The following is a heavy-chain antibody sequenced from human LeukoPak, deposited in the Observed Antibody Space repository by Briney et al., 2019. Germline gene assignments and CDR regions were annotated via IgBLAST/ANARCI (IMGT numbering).Heavy chain of an antibody. V-gene: IGHV1-69*04. Sequence: SVKVSCKASGGTFSSYAISWVRQAPGQGLEWMGRIIPILGIANYAQKFQGRVTITADKSTSTAYMELSSLRSEDTAVYYCAREEDIGYGMDVWGQGTTVTVSS. CDR2: IIPILGIA. CDR3: AREEDIGYGMDV. CDR1: GGTFSSYA. D-gene: IGHD2-15*01. J-gene: IGHJ6*02.